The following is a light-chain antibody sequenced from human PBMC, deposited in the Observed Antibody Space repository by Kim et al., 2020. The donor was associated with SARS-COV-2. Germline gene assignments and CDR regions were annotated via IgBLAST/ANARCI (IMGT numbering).Light chain of an antibody. J-gene: IGLJ2*01. Sequence: ASVKLTCTLSSGHSSYAIAWHQQQPEKGPRYLMKLNSDDSHSKGDGIPDRFSGSSSGAERYLTISSLQSEDEADYYCQTWGTAHVVFGGGTQLTVL. CDR1: SGHSSYA. CDR2: LNSDDSH. V-gene: IGLV4-69*01. CDR3: QTWGTAHVV.